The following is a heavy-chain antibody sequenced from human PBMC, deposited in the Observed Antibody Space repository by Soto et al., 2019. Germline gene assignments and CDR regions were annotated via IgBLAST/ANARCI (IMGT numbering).Heavy chain of an antibody. V-gene: IGHV4-59*08. J-gene: IGHJ4*02. CDR3: ARHANHGVGGYFDS. CDR1: GGSISNYY. Sequence: SETLSLTCAVSGGSISNYYWSWIRQPPGKGLGWIGYIYFSVSANYNPSLKSRVTISGDTSKKQFSLRLSSVAAADTAVYYCARHANHGVGGYFDSWGQGTLVTVSS. CDR2: IYFSVSA. D-gene: IGHD1-26*01.